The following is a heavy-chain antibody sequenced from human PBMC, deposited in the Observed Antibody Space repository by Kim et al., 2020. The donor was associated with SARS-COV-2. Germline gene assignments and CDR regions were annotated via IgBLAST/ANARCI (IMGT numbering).Heavy chain of an antibody. CDR2: IYYSGST. CDR3: ARDNRRGQLLSP. D-gene: IGHD2-2*01. V-gene: IGHV4-39*07. Sequence: SETLSLTCTVSGGSISSSSYYWGWIRQPPGKGLEWIGSIYYSGSTYYNPSLKSRVTISVDTSKNQFSLKLSSVTAADTAVYYCARDNRRGQLLSPWGQGTLVTVSS. J-gene: IGHJ5*02. CDR1: GGSISSSSYY.